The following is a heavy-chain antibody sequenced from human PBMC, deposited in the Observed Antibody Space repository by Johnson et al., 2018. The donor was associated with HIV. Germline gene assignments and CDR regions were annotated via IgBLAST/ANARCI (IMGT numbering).Heavy chain of an antibody. CDR2: IYSGGRT. CDR3: ARDDLGNPFSSYDAFDI. Sequence: VQLVESGGGLIQPGGSLRLSCAASGFTVSSNYMSWVRQAPGKGLEWVSVIYSGGRTYYADSVKGRFTISRDNSRNTLYLQMNSLRAEDTAVYYCARDDLGNPFSSYDAFDIWGQGTMVTVSS. D-gene: IGHD6-13*01. CDR1: GFTVSSNY. J-gene: IGHJ3*02. V-gene: IGHV3-66*03.